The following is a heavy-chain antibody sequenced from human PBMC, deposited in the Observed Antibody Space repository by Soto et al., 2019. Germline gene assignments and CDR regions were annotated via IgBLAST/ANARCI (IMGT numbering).Heavy chain of an antibody. CDR1: GFRLSDNW. CDR3: ATVFEV. D-gene: IGHD3-9*01. J-gene: IGHJ4*02. Sequence: GGSLRLSCAVSGFRLSDNWMHWVRQTPGEGLEWVARIDHEGTGTSYADSVKGRFIISRDNAKNTLYLYMNSLRAEDTAVYYCATVFEVWGQGTLVTVSS. CDR2: IDHEGTGT. V-gene: IGHV3-74*01.